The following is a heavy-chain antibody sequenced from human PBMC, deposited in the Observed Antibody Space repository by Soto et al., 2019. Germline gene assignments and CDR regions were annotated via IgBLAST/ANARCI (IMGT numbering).Heavy chain of an antibody. D-gene: IGHD6-19*01. CDR2: MNPNSVNT. CDR1: GYAIAGYD. J-gene: IGHJ6*03. Sequence: ASVKVSGTASGYAIAGYDINSVRQATGQGLEWIGWMNPNSVNTGYAQKFQGRVTMTRNTSLSTAYMELSSLRSEDTAVYYCARITGADYYYYYMDVWGKGTTVTVSS. CDR3: ARITGADYYYYYMDV. V-gene: IGHV1-8*01.